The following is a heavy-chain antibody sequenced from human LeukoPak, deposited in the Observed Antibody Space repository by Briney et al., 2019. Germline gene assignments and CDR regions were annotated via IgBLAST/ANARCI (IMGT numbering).Heavy chain of an antibody. D-gene: IGHD2-2*01. CDR1: GYTFTSYD. V-gene: IGHV1-8*01. CDR3: ARTGIVVEHYYYGMDV. CDR2: MNPNSGNT. J-gene: IGHJ6*02. Sequence: ASVKVSCKASGYTFTSYDINWVRQATGQGLEWMGWMNPNSGNTGYAQKFQGRVTMTRNTSISTAYMELGSLRSEDTAVYYCARTGIVVEHYYYGMDVWGQGTTVTVSS.